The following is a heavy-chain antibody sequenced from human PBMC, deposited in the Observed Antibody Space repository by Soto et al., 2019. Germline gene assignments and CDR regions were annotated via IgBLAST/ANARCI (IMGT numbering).Heavy chain of an antibody. Sequence: ASVKVSCKASGGTFSSYTISWVRQAPGQGLEWMGRIIPILGIANYAQKFQGRVTITADKSTSTAYMELSSLRSEDTAVYYCARDPSSSNWFDPWGQGTLVTVSS. V-gene: IGHV1-69*04. J-gene: IGHJ5*02. D-gene: IGHD6-6*01. CDR3: ARDPSSSNWFDP. CDR1: GGTFSSYT. CDR2: IIPILGIA.